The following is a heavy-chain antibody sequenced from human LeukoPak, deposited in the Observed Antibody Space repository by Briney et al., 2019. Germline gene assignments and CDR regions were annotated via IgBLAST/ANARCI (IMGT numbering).Heavy chain of an antibody. CDR2: ISYDGSNK. CDR1: GFTFSSYA. Sequence: QPGKSLRLSCAASGFTFSSYAMHWVRQAPGKGLEWVAVISYDGSNKYYADSVKGRFTISRDNSKNTLYLQMNSLRAEDTAVYYCARDLNYYGSGSYSPFDYWGQGTLVTVSS. J-gene: IGHJ4*02. CDR3: ARDLNYYGSGSYSPFDY. V-gene: IGHV3-30-3*01. D-gene: IGHD3-10*01.